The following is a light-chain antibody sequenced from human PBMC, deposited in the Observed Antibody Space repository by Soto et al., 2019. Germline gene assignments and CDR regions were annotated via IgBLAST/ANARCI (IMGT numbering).Light chain of an antibody. Sequence: DIQMTQSPSSLSASVGDRVTITCRASQSISRYLNWYQQKPGKAPKLLIYAASSLQSGVPSRFRGSGSETDFTLTISSLQPEDFATYYGQPSYSTPRGYTFGQGTKLEIK. CDR3: QPSYSTPRGYT. CDR2: AAS. J-gene: IGKJ2*01. V-gene: IGKV1-39*01. CDR1: QSISRY.